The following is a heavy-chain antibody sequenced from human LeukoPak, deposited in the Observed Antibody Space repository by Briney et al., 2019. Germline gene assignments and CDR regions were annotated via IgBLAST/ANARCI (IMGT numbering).Heavy chain of an antibody. D-gene: IGHD6-19*01. J-gene: IGHJ4*02. V-gene: IGHV1-18*01. CDR2: ISAYNGNT. CDR3: ARQAAGYSSGWLEGDFDY. CDR1: GYTFTSYG. Sequence: ASVKVSCKASGYTFTSYGISWVRQAPGQGLEWMGWISAYNGNTNYAQKLQGRVTMTTDTSTSTAYMELRSLRSDDTAVYYCARQAAGYSSGWLEGDFDYWGQGTLVTVSS.